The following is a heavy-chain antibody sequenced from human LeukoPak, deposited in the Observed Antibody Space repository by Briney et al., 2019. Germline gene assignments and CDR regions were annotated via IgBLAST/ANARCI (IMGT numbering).Heavy chain of an antibody. D-gene: IGHD2-2*01. J-gene: IGHJ3*02. CDR3: ARDRYADYAFDI. CDR2: ISYDGSNK. Sequence: GGSLRLSCAASGFTFSSYAMHWVRQAPGKGLEWVAVISYDGSNKYYADSVKGRFTISRDNSKNTLYLQMNSLRAEDTAVYYCARDRYADYAFDIWGQGTMVTVSS. V-gene: IGHV3-30-3*01. CDR1: GFTFSSYA.